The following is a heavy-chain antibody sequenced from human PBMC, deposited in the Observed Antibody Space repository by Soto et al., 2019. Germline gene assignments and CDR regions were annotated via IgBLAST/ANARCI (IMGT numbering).Heavy chain of an antibody. Sequence: GGSLRLSCAASGFTFSTYTMNWVRQAPGKGLEWVSSISSGSSYIYYADSVKGRFTISRDNAKNSLYLQMNSLRAEDTAVYYCARGKRDCDSTRCPFDYWGQGTPVTVSS. D-gene: IGHD2-2*01. CDR3: ARGKRDCDSTRCPFDY. CDR2: ISSGSSYI. V-gene: IGHV3-21*01. CDR1: GFTFSTYT. J-gene: IGHJ4*02.